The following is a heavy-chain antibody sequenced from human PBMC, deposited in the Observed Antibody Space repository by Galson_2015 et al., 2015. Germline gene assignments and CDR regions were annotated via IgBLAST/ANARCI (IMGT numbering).Heavy chain of an antibody. CDR2: ISYDGSNK. V-gene: IGHV3-30*03. D-gene: IGHD3-10*01. J-gene: IGHJ5*02. CDR1: GFTFSSYG. Sequence: SLRLSCAASGFTFSSYGMHWVRQAPGKGLEWVAVISYDGSNKYYADSVKGRFTISRDNSKNTLYLQMNSLRSEDTAVYYCARGRIGELGGWFDPWGQGTLVTVSS. CDR3: ARGRIGELGGWFDP.